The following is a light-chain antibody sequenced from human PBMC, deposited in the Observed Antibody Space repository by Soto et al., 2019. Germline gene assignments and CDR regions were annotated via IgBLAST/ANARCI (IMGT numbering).Light chain of an antibody. CDR1: SGHSSYA. CDR2: LNSDGSH. CDR3: SSYSTTSTPHVL. V-gene: IGLV4-69*01. Sequence: QPVLTQSPSASASLGASVKLTCTLSSGHSSYAIAWHQQQPEKGPRYLMKLNSDGSHSKGDGIPDRFSGSSSGAERYLTISSLQSEDEADYYCSSYSTTSTPHVLFGGGTKLTVL. J-gene: IGLJ2*01.